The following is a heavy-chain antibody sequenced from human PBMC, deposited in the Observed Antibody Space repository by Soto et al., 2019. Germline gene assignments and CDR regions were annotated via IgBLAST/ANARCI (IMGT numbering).Heavy chain of an antibody. V-gene: IGHV4-39*01. D-gene: IGHD4-17*01. CDR3: ARLIPTSYGDSMYAFDI. J-gene: IGHJ3*02. CDR2: IYYSGST. CDR1: GGSISSSSYY. Sequence: SETLSLTCTVSGGSISSSSYYWGWIRQPPGKGLEWIGSIYYSGSTYYNPSLKSRVTISVDTSKNQFSLKLSSVTAADTAVYYCARLIPTSYGDSMYAFDIWGQGTMVTVSS.